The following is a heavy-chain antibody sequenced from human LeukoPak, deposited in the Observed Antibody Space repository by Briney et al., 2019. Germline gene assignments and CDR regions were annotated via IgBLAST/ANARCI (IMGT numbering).Heavy chain of an antibody. CDR3: ARDSTYYYDSGSSGPHYFDN. D-gene: IGHD3-10*01. V-gene: IGHV3-30*01. J-gene: IGHJ4*02. CDR1: GFTFSNYA. CDR2: ISSGGTYE. Sequence: GKSLRLSCAASGFTFSNYAMHWVRQAPGKGLGWVSLISSGGTYEYYADSVKGRFTISRDNSKNTLCLQLNSLRAEDTAVYYCARDSTYYYDSGSSGPHYFDNWGQGTLVTVSS.